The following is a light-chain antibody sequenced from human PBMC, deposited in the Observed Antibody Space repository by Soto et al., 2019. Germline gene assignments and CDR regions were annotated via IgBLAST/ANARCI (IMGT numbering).Light chain of an antibody. V-gene: IGLV2-14*01. J-gene: IGLJ2*01. CDR3: SSYTSSSTLV. Sequence: QSALTQPASVSGSPGQSITISCTGTSSDVGGYNYVSWYQQHPGKAPKLMIYEVSNRPSGVSNRFSGSKSGNTASPTISGLQAEDEADYYCSSYTSSSTLVFGGGTKVTV. CDR2: EVS. CDR1: SSDVGGYNY.